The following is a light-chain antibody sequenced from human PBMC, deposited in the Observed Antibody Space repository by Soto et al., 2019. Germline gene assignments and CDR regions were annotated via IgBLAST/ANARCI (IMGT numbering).Light chain of an antibody. CDR1: SSDVGGHNF. CDR3: ISYTTTNTYV. Sequence: QSALTQPASVSASPGQSITISCTGTSSDVGGHNFVSWYQHHPGKAPRLIIFLVTNRPSGVSNRFSASKPGSTASLTISGLQAEDEADYYCISYTTTNTYVFGTGTKVTVL. CDR2: LVT. V-gene: IGLV2-14*01. J-gene: IGLJ1*01.